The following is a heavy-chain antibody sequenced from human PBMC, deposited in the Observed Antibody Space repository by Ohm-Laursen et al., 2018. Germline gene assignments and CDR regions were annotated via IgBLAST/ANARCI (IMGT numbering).Heavy chain of an antibody. V-gene: IGHV3-11*04. D-gene: IGHD6-13*01. CDR1: GFTFSDYS. CDR3: ARGVGTFDY. CDR2: ISSSSTTI. Sequence: SLRLSCAASGFTFSDYSMTWIRQAPGKGLDWASYISSSSTTIYYADSVKGRFTISRDNAKNSLYLQMNSLRAEDTAVYYCARGVGTFDYWGQGTLVTVSS. J-gene: IGHJ4*02.